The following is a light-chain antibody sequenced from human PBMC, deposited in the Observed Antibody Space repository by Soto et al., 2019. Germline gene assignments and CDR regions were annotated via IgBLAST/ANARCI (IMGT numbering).Light chain of an antibody. J-gene: IGLJ1*01. CDR3: CSYAGSYTYV. CDR2: DVS. CDR1: SSDVGGYNY. Sequence: LTQPRSVSGSPGQSVTISCTGTSSDVGGYNYVSWYQQHPGKAPKFMIYDVSKRPSGVPDRFSGSKSGNTASLTISGLQAEDEADYYCCSYAGSYTYVFGTGTKVTVL. V-gene: IGLV2-11*01.